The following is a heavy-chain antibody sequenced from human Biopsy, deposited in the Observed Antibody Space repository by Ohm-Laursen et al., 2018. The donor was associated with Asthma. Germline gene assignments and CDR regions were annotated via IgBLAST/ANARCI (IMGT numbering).Heavy chain of an antibody. CDR2: IDPNSGGT. D-gene: IGHD3-16*01. CDR1: GYPFTDYY. Sequence: SVKVSCKASGYPFTDYYVHWARQAPGQGLEWMGRIDPNSGGTNYAQKFLGRVTMTMDTSVNTAFMVLSRLRSDDTAVYYCARIKIRIGAGTDRYFDLWGRGTLVTVSS. J-gene: IGHJ2*01. V-gene: IGHV1-2*06. CDR3: ARIKIRIGAGTDRYFDL.